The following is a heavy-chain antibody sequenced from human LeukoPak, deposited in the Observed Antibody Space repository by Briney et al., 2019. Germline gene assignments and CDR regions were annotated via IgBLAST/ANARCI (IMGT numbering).Heavy chain of an antibody. D-gene: IGHD6-19*01. J-gene: IGHJ4*02. Sequence: SETLSLTCTVSGGSISSYYWSWIRQPPGKGLEWIGYIYYSGSTNYNPSLKSRVTISVDTSKNQFSLKLSSVTAADTAVYYCARDSYSSGWYGYWGQGTLATVSS. CDR1: GGSISSYY. CDR3: ARDSYSSGWYGY. CDR2: IYYSGST. V-gene: IGHV4-59*01.